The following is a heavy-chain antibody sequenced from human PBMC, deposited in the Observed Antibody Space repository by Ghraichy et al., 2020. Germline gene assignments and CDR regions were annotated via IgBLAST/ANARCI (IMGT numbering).Heavy chain of an antibody. D-gene: IGHD2-21*02. J-gene: IGHJ6*02. CDR3: ARKGVRRGGSDCNICGMDV. Sequence: GGSLRLSCTASGFTLNTYWIHWVRQGPEKGLVWVAHISGDGTVINYADSVKGRFTVSRDSAKNTVHLQMDTLRADDTAVYYCARKGVRRGGSDCNICGMDVWSPGTAVTVSS. V-gene: IGHV3-74*01. CDR1: GFTLNTYW. CDR2: ISGDGTVI.